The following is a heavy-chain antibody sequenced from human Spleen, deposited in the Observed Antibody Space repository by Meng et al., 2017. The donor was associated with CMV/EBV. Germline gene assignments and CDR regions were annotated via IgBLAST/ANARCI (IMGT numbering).Heavy chain of an antibody. V-gene: IGHV3-30-3*01. J-gene: IGHJ6*02. CDR3: AREVADFWSGSYNRLYYYYYGMDV. D-gene: IGHD3-3*01. CDR1: GFTFSSYA. CDR2: ISYDGSNK. Sequence: GESLKISCAASGFTFSSYAMHWVRQAPGKGLEWVAVISYDGSNKYYADSVKGRFTISIDSSKNTLYLQMSSLRGEDTAVYYCAREVADFWSGSYNRLYYYYYGMDVWGQGTTVTVSS.